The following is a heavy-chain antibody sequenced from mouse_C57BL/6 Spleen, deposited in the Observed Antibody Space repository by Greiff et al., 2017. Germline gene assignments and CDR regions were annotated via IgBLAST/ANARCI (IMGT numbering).Heavy chain of an antibody. CDR1: GYAFSSYW. CDR2: IYPGDGAT. V-gene: IGHV1-80*01. J-gene: IGHJ4*01. Sequence: QVQLQQSGAELVKPGASVKISCKASGYAFSSYWMNWVKQRPGKGLEWIGQIYPGDGATNYNGKFKGKATLTADKSSSTAYMQLSRLTSEDSAVYFCARQRQLRPYYYAMDYGGQGTSVTVSS. CDR3: ARQRQLRPYYYAMDY. D-gene: IGHD3-2*02.